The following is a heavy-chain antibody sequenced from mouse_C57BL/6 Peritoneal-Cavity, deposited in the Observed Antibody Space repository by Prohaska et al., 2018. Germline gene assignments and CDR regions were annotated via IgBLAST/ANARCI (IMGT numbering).Heavy chain of an antibody. CDR3: AREGGNYGFAY. CDR1: GYTFTSYW. J-gene: IGHJ3*01. D-gene: IGHD2-1*01. V-gene: IGHV1-52*01. Sequence: QVQLQQPGAELVRPGSSVKLSCKASGYTFTSYWMHWVKQRPIQGLEWNGNIDHSDRETHYNQKFKDKSTLTVDKSSSTAYMQLSSRTSEDSAVYYCAREGGNYGFAYWGQGTLVTVSA. CDR2: IDHSDRET.